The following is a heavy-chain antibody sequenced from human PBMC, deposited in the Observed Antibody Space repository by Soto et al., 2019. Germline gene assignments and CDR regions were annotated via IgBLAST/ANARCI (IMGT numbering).Heavy chain of an antibody. Sequence: GASVKVSCKVSGYTLTELSMHWVRQAPGQGLEWMGWISAYNGNTNYAQKLQGRVTMTTDTSTSTAYMELRSLRSDDTAVYYCARDPGYCSGGSCYSPWFDPWGQGTLVTVSS. V-gene: IGHV1-18*01. J-gene: IGHJ5*02. CDR1: GYTLTELS. D-gene: IGHD2-15*01. CDR2: ISAYNGNT. CDR3: ARDPGYCSGGSCYSPWFDP.